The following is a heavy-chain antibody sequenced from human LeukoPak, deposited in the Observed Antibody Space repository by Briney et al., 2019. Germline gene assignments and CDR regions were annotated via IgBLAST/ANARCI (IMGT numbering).Heavy chain of an antibody. J-gene: IGHJ4*02. CDR2: INHSGST. CDR1: GGSFSGYY. Sequence: SETLSLTCAVYGGSFSGYYWSWIRQPPGKGLEWIGEINHSGSTNYNPSLKSRVTISVDTSKNQFSLKLSSVSAADTAVYYCARSATVTTGLDYWGQGTLVTVSS. V-gene: IGHV4-34*01. CDR3: ARSATVTTGLDY. D-gene: IGHD4-17*01.